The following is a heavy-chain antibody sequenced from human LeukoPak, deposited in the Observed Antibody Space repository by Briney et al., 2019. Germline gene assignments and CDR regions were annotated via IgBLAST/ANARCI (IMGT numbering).Heavy chain of an antibody. J-gene: IGHJ5*02. CDR1: GFNFNDYW. CDR2: INSDGSTT. D-gene: IGHD2/OR15-2a*01. V-gene: IGHV3-74*01. CDR3: ASLSQYPSAWFDP. Sequence: GGSLRLSCAASGFNFNDYWMHWVRRTPGKGLEWVSRINSDGSTTTYADSVKGRFTISRDNTKNMLYLQMNSLTAEDTAMYYCASLSQYPSAWFDPWGQGTLVTVSS.